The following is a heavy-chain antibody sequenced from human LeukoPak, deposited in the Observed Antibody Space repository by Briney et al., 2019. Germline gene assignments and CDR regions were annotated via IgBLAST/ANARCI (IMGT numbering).Heavy chain of an antibody. V-gene: IGHV3-21*01. CDR1: GFXFSTYS. CDR3: AGGSLLWGAFDI. J-gene: IGHJ3*02. D-gene: IGHD2-2*01. Sequence: GGSLRLSCAASGFXFSTYSINWVRQAPGKGLGWVSSISSSSGYVYYADSVKGRFTISRDNAKNSLYLQMNSLRAEDTAVYYCAGGSLLWGAFDIWGQGTMVTVSS. CDR2: ISSSSGYV.